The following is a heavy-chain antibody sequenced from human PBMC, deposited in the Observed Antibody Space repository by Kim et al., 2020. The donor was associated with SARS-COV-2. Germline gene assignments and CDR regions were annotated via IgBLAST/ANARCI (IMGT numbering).Heavy chain of an antibody. J-gene: IGHJ4*02. CDR2: ISSSSSYI. CDR3: ARIEAAREFAF. CDR1: GFTFSSYS. Sequence: GGSLRLSCAASGFTFSSYSMNWVRQAPGKGLEWVSSISSSSSYIYYADSVKGRFTISRDNAKNSLYLQMNSLRAEDTAVYYCARIEAAREFAFWGQGTLVTVSS. V-gene: IGHV3-21*01. D-gene: IGHD6-6*01.